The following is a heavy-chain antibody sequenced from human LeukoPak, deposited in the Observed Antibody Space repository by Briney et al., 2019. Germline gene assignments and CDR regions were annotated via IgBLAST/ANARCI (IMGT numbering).Heavy chain of an antibody. V-gene: IGHV3-7*01. CDR2: IKQDGSEK. CDR1: GFTFSSYW. D-gene: IGHD6-6*01. CDR3: ARYVLISSSLRDAFDI. J-gene: IGHJ3*02. Sequence: GGSLRLSCAASGFTFSSYWMSWVRQAPGKGLEWVANIKQDGSEKYYVDSVKGRFTISRDNAKNSLYLQMNSLRAEDTAAYYCARYVLISSSLRDAFDIWGRGTMVTVSS.